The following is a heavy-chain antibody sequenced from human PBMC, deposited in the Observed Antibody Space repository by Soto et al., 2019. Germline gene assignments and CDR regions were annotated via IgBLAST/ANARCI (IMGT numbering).Heavy chain of an antibody. Sequence: SEILSLTCAVYGGSFSGYYLSWIRQPPGKGLEWIGEINHSGSTNYNPSLKSRVTISVDTSKNQFSLKLSSVTAADTAVYYCARGRGYSSSPPGYWGQGTLVTVSS. D-gene: IGHD6-6*01. CDR1: GGSFSGYY. CDR3: ARGRGYSSSPPGY. CDR2: INHSGST. J-gene: IGHJ4*02. V-gene: IGHV4-34*01.